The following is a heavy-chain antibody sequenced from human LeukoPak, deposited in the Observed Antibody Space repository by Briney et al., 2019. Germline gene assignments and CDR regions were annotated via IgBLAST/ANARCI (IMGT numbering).Heavy chain of an antibody. CDR1: GFTFDDYA. V-gene: IGHV3-43D*03. CDR3: AKGDSGHEISTHPPGAFDY. Sequence: GGSLRLSCVASGFTFDDYAMHWVRQVPGKGLEWVCLTDWDGSRSFCADSVKGRFTISRDNSTLFLEMDSLTPEDTALYYCAKGDSGHEISTHPPGAFDYWGEGTQVTVSS. J-gene: IGHJ4*02. CDR2: TDWDGSRS. D-gene: IGHD3-10*01.